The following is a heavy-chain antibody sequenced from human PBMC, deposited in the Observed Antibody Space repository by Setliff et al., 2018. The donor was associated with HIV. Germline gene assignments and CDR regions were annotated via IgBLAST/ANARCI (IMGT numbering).Heavy chain of an antibody. Sequence: PSETLSLTCTVSGASIRSHYWSWIRQPPGKRLEWIGNIYYSESTYDSPSVRSRVAIFVDTSRNQFSLRLNSVTATDAVMYYCSRSGIGYGGDSNTFDIWGQGTLVTVSS. CDR1: GASIRSHY. V-gene: IGHV4-59*04. J-gene: IGHJ3*02. D-gene: IGHD2-21*02. CDR3: SRSGIGYGGDSNTFDI. CDR2: IYYSEST.